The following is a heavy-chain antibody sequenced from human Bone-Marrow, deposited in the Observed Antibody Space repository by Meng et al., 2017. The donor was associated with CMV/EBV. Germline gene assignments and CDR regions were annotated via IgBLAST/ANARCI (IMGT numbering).Heavy chain of an antibody. D-gene: IGHD5-18*01. CDR1: GFTFSSYS. CDR2: ISSSSSTI. V-gene: IGHV3-48*04. J-gene: IGHJ5*02. Sequence: GESLKISCAASGFTFSSYSMNWVRQAPGKGLEWVSYISSSSSTIYYADSVKGRFTISRDNAKNSLYLQMNSLRAEDTAVYYCAREMIQWVDHWGQGTLVTGSS. CDR3: AREMIQWVDH.